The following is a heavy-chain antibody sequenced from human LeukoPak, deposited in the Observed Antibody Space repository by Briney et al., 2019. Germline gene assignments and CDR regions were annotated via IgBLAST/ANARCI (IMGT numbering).Heavy chain of an antibody. Sequence: SETLSLTCAVYGGSFSGYYWSWIRQPPGKGLEWIGEINHSGSTNYNPSLKSRVTISVDTSKNQFSLKLSYVTAADTAVYYCARGRGIFGVVIMRGFYYFDYWGQGTLVTVSS. CDR3: ARGRGIFGVVIMRGFYYFDY. D-gene: IGHD3-3*01. CDR1: GGSFSGYY. CDR2: INHSGST. V-gene: IGHV4-34*01. J-gene: IGHJ4*02.